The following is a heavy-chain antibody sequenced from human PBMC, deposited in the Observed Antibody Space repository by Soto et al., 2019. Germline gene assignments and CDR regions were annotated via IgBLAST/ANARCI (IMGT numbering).Heavy chain of an antibody. CDR1: GGSISSSSYY. D-gene: IGHD4-17*01. J-gene: IGHJ4*02. CDR2: IYYSGNT. V-gene: IGHV4-39*01. Sequence: SETLSLTCTVSGGSISSSSYYWGWIRQPPGKGLEWTGSIYYSGNTYYNPSLKSRVTISVDTSKNQFSLRLTSVAAADTAVYYCVSHGVVTTYANFDFWGQGTLVTVSS. CDR3: VSHGVVTTYANFDF.